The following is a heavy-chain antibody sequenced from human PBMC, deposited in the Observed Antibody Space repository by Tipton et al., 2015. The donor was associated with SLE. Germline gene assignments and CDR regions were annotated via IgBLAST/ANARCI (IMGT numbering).Heavy chain of an antibody. CDR2: IFLSGDT. V-gene: IGHV4-61*02. Sequence: PGLVKPSQTLSLTCTVSGASISSGSYFWTWIRQPAGKPLEWLGRIFLSGDTNYNPSLKSRVTISLDTSKNQFSLRLSSVTTADTAVYFCAREDVGIMVEASFDVWGPGAVVTVSS. D-gene: IGHD2-8*01. CDR3: AREDVGIMVEASFDV. J-gene: IGHJ3*01. CDR1: GASISSGSYF.